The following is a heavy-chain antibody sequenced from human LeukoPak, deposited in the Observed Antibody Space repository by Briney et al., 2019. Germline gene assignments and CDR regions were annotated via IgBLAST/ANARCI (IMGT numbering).Heavy chain of an antibody. CDR3: ARSADLDVYYDFWSGYRS. Sequence: SSETLSLTRAVYGGSFSGYYWSWIRQPPGKGLEWIGEINHSGSTNYNPSLKSRVTISVDTSKNQFSLKLSSMTAADTAVYYCARSADLDVYYDFWSGYRSWGQGTLVTVSS. D-gene: IGHD3-3*01. J-gene: IGHJ5*02. V-gene: IGHV4-34*01. CDR1: GGSFSGYY. CDR2: INHSGST.